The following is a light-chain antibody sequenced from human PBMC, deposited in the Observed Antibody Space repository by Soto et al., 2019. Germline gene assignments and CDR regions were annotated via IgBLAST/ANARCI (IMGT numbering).Light chain of an antibody. CDR1: QSLSSSS. V-gene: IGKV3-20*01. CDR2: GAS. Sequence: EIALTQSPGTLSMSPGERATLSCRASQSLSSSSLAWYQKKPGQAPRLLISGASSRAADIPERLSGSGYGTDLTLTINRLQPEDFAVYYCQQYDSSPRTFGQGTQVDIK. J-gene: IGKJ1*01. CDR3: QQYDSSPRT.